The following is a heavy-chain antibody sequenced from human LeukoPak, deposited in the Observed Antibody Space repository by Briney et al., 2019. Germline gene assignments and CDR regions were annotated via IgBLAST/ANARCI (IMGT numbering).Heavy chain of an antibody. Sequence: SETLSLTCTVSGGSVSSGSYYWSWIRQPPGKGLEWIGYIYYSGSTNYNPSLKSRVTISVDTSKNQFSLKLSSVTAADTAVYYCAREAGYSYGGLYYYYGMTSGAKGPRSPSP. V-gene: IGHV4-61*01. D-gene: IGHD5-18*01. CDR2: IYYSGST. CDR1: GGSVSSGSYY. CDR3: AREAGYSYGGLYYYYGMTS. J-gene: IGHJ6*02.